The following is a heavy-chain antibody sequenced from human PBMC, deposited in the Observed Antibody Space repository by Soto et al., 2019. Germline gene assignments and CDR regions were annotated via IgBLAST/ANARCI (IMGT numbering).Heavy chain of an antibody. CDR3: ARGAGGGYFDN. D-gene: IGHD3-16*01. V-gene: IGHV4-59*01. Sequence: PSETLSLTSTVSGGSITSYYWTWIRQPPGKGLEWIGYMYYGGNTKNNPSIESRVTISVDTSKSQFSLKLNSVTAADTAVDYCARGAGGGYFDNWGQGTLVTVSS. J-gene: IGHJ4*02. CDR1: GGSITSYY. CDR2: MYYGGNT.